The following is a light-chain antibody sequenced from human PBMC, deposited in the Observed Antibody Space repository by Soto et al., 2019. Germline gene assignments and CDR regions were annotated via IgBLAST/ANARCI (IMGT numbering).Light chain of an antibody. Sequence: EVVLTQSPGTLSLSPGERATLSCSASQSVSSSSLAWYQQRRGQAPRLLIHGASSRATGIPDRFSGSGSGTDFTLTISRLEPEDFAVYYCQQYNNWPQTFGQGTK. J-gene: IGKJ1*01. CDR3: QQYNNWPQT. CDR2: GAS. CDR1: QSVSSSS. V-gene: IGKV3-20*01.